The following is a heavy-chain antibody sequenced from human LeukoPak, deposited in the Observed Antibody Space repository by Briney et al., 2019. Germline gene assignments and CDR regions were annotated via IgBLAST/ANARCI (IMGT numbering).Heavy chain of an antibody. D-gene: IGHD6-6*01. CDR1: GLTFSRCA. J-gene: IGHJ4*02. CDR3: AKDPNPLYSSSSEIGY. CDR2: ISDSGGTR. V-gene: IGHV3-23*01. Sequence: GGPLSLSCAASGLTFSRCAMSWARQSPGKGLEGVTDISDSGGTRYYADSVKGWFTISRDNSKNTLYLQMNSLRAEDTAVYYCAKDPNPLYSSSSEIGYWGQGTLVTVSS.